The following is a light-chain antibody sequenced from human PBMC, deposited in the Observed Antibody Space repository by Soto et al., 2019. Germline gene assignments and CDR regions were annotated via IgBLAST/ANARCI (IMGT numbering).Light chain of an antibody. CDR3: QQANSFPLT. J-gene: IGKJ4*01. Sequence: DIQLTQSPSFMSASVGDRVTITCRASQGISTFLAWYQQHPGTAPKRLIYDASNLQSGVPSRFSGSGSGTEFTLTISSLQPEEFATYYCQQANSFPLTVGGGTKVELK. V-gene: IGKV1-9*01. CDR1: QGISTF. CDR2: DAS.